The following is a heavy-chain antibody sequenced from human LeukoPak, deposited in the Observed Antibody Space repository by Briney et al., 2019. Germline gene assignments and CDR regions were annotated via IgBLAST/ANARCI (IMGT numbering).Heavy chain of an antibody. V-gene: IGHV3-23*01. CDR3: ATRNGVVPVEDY. Sequence: GGSLRLSCAASGFTFSSYAMSWVRQAPGKALEWVSAISASGSSTYYADSVKGQFIISRDNSKNTLYLQMNSLGAEDTAVYYCATRNGVVPVEDYWGQGTLVTVSS. J-gene: IGHJ4*02. D-gene: IGHD2-2*01. CDR1: GFTFSSYA. CDR2: ISASGSST.